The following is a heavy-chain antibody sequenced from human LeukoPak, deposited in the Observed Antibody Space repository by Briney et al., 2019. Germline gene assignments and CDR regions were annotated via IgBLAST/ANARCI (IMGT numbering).Heavy chain of an antibody. J-gene: IGHJ4*02. V-gene: IGHV4-4*07. CDR1: GGSISSYY. Sequence: SETLSLTCTVSGGSISSYYRSWIRQSAGKGLEWIGRIYTSGSTNYNPSLKSRVTISVDTSKNQFSLKLSSVTAADTAVYYCASGYSSSLSVWGQGTLVTVSS. CDR2: IYTSGST. CDR3: ASGYSSSLSV. D-gene: IGHD6-6*01.